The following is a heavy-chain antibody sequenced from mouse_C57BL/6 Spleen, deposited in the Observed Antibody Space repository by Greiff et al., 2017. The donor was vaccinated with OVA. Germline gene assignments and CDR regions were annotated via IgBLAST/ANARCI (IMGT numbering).Heavy chain of an antibody. V-gene: IGHV1-15*01. CDR1: GYTFTDYE. Sequence: QVQLQQPGAELVRPGASVTLSCKASGYTFTDYEMHWVKQTPVHGLEWIGAIDPGTGGTAYNQKFKGKAKLTADKSSSTAYMELRSLTSEDSAVYCFTISTEEEDAMDYWGQGTSVTVSS. J-gene: IGHJ4*01. CDR3: TISTEEEDAMDY. CDR2: IDPGTGGT.